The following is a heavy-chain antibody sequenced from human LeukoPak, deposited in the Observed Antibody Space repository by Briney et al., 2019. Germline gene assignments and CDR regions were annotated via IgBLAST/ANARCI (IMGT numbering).Heavy chain of an antibody. CDR2: IYHTGST. Sequence: PSGTLSLTCAVSGGSISISNWWSWVRQPPGKGLEWIGEIYHTGSTNYNPSLRSRVTISVDMSKTHFSLEMSSVTAADTAVYFCATSGYSYAFDIWGPGTMVTVSS. V-gene: IGHV4-4*02. CDR1: GGSISISNW. CDR3: ATSGYSYAFDI. J-gene: IGHJ3*02. D-gene: IGHD5-18*01.